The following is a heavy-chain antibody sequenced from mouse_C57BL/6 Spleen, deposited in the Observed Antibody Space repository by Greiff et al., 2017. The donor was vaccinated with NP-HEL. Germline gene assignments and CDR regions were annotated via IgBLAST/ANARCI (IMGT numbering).Heavy chain of an antibody. J-gene: IGHJ3*01. Sequence: VQLQQSGAELARPGASVKLSCKASGYTFTSYGISWVKQRTGQGLEWIGEIYPRSGNTYYNEKFKGKATLTADKSSSTAYMELLSLTSEDSAVYFCARHYSNYAWFAYWGQGTLVTVSA. CDR1: GYTFTSYG. CDR3: ARHYSNYAWFAY. CDR2: IYPRSGNT. V-gene: IGHV1-81*01. D-gene: IGHD2-5*01.